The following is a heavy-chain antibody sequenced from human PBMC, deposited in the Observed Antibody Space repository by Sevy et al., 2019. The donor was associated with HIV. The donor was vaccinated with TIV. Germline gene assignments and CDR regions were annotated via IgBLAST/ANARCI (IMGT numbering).Heavy chain of an antibody. V-gene: IGHV4-59*01. J-gene: IGHJ6*02. CDR2: VYYTGNT. CDR1: VGSISHYY. CDR3: VRQGGLVDYGMDV. D-gene: IGHD1-26*01. Sequence: SETLSLTCTVSVGSISHYYWSWIRQPPGEGLEWIGFVYYTGNTNYNPSLKGRVTVALDTSKNQFSLKLNSVTAADTAVYYCVRQGGLVDYGMDVWGPGTTVTVSS.